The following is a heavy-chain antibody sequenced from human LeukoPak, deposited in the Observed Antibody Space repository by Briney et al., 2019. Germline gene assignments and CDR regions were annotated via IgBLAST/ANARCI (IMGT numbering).Heavy chain of an antibody. J-gene: IGHJ4*02. V-gene: IGHV4-59*08. CDR2: IHYSGIT. Sequence: PSETLSLTCTVSGGSISSYYWSWIRQPPGKGLEWIGFIHYSGITNYNPSLNSRVTISVDTSKDQFSLKLSSVTAADTAVYYCARSSGYSFGVDYWGQGTLVTVSS. CDR3: ARSSGYSFGVDY. CDR1: GGSISSYY. D-gene: IGHD5-18*01.